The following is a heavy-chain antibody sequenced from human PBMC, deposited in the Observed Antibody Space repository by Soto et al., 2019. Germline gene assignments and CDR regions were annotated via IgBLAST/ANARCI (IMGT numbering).Heavy chain of an antibody. CDR3: ARQSSYDSEHYHYWVDP. CDR2: TDYSGNS. D-gene: IGHD3-22*01. J-gene: IGHJ5*02. V-gene: IGHV4-61*01. Sequence: QVQLQESGPGLVKPSEILSLTCPVSGVSVSSATDYWTWIRQPPGKGLEWFVYTDYSGNSDRIPSCLSRVTIYIDRSKNQFSLTLRSVTAADTDVYYFARQSSYDSEHYHYWVDPWGSGILVTVSS. CDR1: GVSVSSATDY.